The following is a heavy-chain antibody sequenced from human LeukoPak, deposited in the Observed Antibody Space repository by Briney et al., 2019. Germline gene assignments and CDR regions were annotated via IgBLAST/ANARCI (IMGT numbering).Heavy chain of an antibody. V-gene: IGHV4-59*08. CDR3: ARRSKWELLRSVGAFNI. Sequence: SETLSLTCTVSGGSISSYYWSWIRQPPGKGLEWIGYIYYSGSTNYYPSLKSRVTISVDTSKNQFSLKLSSVTAADTAVYYCARRSKWELLRSVGAFNIWGQGTMVTVSS. J-gene: IGHJ3*02. CDR2: IYYSGST. D-gene: IGHD1-26*01. CDR1: GGSISSYY.